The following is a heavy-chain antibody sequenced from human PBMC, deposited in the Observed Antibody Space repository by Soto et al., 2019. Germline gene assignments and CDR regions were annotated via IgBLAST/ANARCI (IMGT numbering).Heavy chain of an antibody. D-gene: IGHD3-22*01. CDR3: AKGRESSGSYRPFDY. CDR2: ISAGAVAT. Sequence: GSLRLSCAASGFTFSSYAMGWVRQAPGKGLEWVSAISAGAVATNYADSVKGRFTISRDNSKNTLYLQMNSLRAEDTAVYYCAKGRESSGSYRPFDYWGQGALVTVSS. CDR1: GFTFSSYA. V-gene: IGHV3-23*01. J-gene: IGHJ4*02.